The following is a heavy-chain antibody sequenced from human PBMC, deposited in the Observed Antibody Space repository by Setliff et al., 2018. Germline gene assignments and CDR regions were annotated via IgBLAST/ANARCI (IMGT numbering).Heavy chain of an antibody. D-gene: IGHD2-21*02. CDR2: ISAYNGNA. CDR1: GYTFTSYG. Sequence: ASVKVSCKASGYTFTSYGISWVRQAPGQGLEWMGWISAYNGNANYAQKLQGRVTMTTDTSTSTAYMELRSLRSDDTAVYYCARTYCGGDCYPSPFDYRGQGTLVTVSS. V-gene: IGHV1-18*01. J-gene: IGHJ4*02. CDR3: ARTYCGGDCYPSPFDY.